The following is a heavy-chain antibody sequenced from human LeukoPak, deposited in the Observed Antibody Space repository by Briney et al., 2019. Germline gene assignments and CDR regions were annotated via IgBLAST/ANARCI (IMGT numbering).Heavy chain of an antibody. D-gene: IGHD6-13*01. J-gene: IGHJ4*02. V-gene: IGHV4-30-2*03. CDR2: IYHSGST. CDR3: ANGYSSSWYYFDY. Sequence: SQTLSLTCTVSGGSISSGGYYWSWIRQPPGKGLEWIGYIYHSGSTYYNPSLKSRVTISVDTSKNQFSLKLSSVTAADTAVYYCANGYSSSWYYFDYWGQGTLVTVSS. CDR1: GGSISSGGYY.